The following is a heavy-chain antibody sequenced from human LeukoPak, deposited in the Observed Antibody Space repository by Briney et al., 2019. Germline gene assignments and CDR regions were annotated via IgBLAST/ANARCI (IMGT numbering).Heavy chain of an antibody. CDR2: NNDAGGAT. CDR3: ARAPGSLLSIAARPYYFDY. V-gene: IGHV3-23*01. D-gene: IGHD6-6*01. J-gene: IGHJ4*02. CDR1: GFTFSNYA. Sequence: AGGSLRLPCAASGFTFSNYAMTWVRQAPGKGLEWISINNDAGGATYYADSVKGRFAISRDNSKNTLYLQINSLRAEDTAVYYCARAPGSLLSIAARPYYFDYWGQGSLVTVSS.